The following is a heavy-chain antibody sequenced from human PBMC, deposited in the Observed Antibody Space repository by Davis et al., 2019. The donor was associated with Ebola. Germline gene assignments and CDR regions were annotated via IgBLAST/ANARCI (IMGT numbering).Heavy chain of an antibody. CDR3: ARGIIGTYGVDY. V-gene: IGHV3-23*01. CDR2: ITFSGGST. D-gene: IGHD4-17*01. J-gene: IGHJ4*02. CDR1: GFTFSSYE. Sequence: PGGSLRLSCAASGFTFSSYEVMWVRQAPGKGLEWVSAITFSGGSTSYTDSVKGRFTISRDNSTSTLYLQMNSLRAEDTALYYCARGIIGTYGVDYWGQGTLVTVSS.